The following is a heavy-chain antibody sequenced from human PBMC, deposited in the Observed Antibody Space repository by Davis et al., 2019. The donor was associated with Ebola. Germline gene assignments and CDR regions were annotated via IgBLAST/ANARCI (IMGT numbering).Heavy chain of an antibody. V-gene: IGHV3-9*01. Sequence: SLKISCAASGFNFDDYAMHWVRQAPGKGLEWVSFISWNSGTIGYADSVKGRFTISRDSAQNSLYLQMNSLRAEDTAVYYCAKDKYLGFGVLINWGQGTLVTVSS. CDR2: ISWNSGTI. J-gene: IGHJ4*02. CDR3: AKDKYLGFGVLIN. D-gene: IGHD3-3*01. CDR1: GFNFDDYA.